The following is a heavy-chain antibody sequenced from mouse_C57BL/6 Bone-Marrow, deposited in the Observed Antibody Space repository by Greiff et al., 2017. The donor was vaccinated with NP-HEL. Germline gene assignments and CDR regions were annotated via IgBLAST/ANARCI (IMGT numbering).Heavy chain of an antibody. CDR3: ARHRGGDY. CDR2: ISSGGSYT. V-gene: IGHV5-6*01. Sequence: EVKLVESGGDLVKPGGSLKLSCAASGFTFSSYGMSWVRQTPDKRLEWVATISSGGSYTYYLDSVKGRFTISRDNAKNTLYLQMSSLKSEDTAMYYCARHRGGDYWGQGTSVTVSS. CDR1: GFTFSSYG. J-gene: IGHJ4*01.